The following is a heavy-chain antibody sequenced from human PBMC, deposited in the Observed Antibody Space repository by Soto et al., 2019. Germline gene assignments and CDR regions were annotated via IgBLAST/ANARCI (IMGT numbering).Heavy chain of an antibody. J-gene: IGHJ6*04. CDR2: INPNSGGT. Sequence: ASVKVSCKASGYTFTGYYMHWVRQAPGQWLEWMGWINPNSGGTNYAQTFQGRVTMTRDTSISTAYMELIRLRSDDTAMYYCASRRLLWFGELSSSYNYYSGMEVWGKGTTVTVSS. D-gene: IGHD3-10*01. V-gene: IGHV1-2*02. CDR3: ASRRLLWFGELSSSYNYYSGMEV. CDR1: GYTFTGYY.